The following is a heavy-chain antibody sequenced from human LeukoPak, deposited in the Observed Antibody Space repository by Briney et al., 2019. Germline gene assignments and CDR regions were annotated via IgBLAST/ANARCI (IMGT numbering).Heavy chain of an antibody. J-gene: IGHJ4*02. D-gene: IGHD6-19*01. V-gene: IGHV3-23*01. CDR1: GFTFSRYG. CDR3: AISSSGSFCY. CDR2: ISGSGGGT. Sequence: PGGSLRLSCAASGFTFSRYGISWVRQAPGKGLEWVSAISGSGGGTYYADSVKGRFTIARDNSKNTLYLQMNRLRGEDAVFYCGAISSSGSFCYWGQGALVTVSS.